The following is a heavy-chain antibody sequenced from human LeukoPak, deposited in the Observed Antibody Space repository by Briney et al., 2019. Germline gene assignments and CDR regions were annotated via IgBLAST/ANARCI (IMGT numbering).Heavy chain of an antibody. CDR2: ISSTGTYI. Sequence: GGSLRLSCAASGFTFSSYSMNWVRQAPGKGLEWVSSISSTGTYIYYADSVKGRFTISRDNAKNSLYLQMNSLRAEDTAVYYCARDPSAVPAAVNWFDPWGQGTLVTVS. CDR1: GFTFSSYS. V-gene: IGHV3-21*01. J-gene: IGHJ5*02. D-gene: IGHD2-2*01. CDR3: ARDPSAVPAAVNWFDP.